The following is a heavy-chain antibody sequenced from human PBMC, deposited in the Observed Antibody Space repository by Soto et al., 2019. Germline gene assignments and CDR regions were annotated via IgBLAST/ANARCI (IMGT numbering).Heavy chain of an antibody. D-gene: IGHD3-3*01. CDR2: ISGSGGST. J-gene: IGHJ6*02. CDR1: GFTFSSYS. Sequence: EVQLLESGGGLVQPGGSLRLSCAASGFTFSSYSMSWVRQAPGKGLEWVSAISGSGGSTYYADSVKGRFTISRDNSKNTLYLQRNRLRAEDTAVYYCAKAPGREGGYDFWSGYRKYYYYGMDVWGQGTTVTVSS. CDR3: AKAPGREGGYDFWSGYRKYYYYGMDV. V-gene: IGHV3-23*01.